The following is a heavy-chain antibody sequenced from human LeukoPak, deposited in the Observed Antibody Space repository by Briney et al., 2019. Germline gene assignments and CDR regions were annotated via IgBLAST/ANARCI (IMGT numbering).Heavy chain of an antibody. V-gene: IGHV3-21*01. CDR2: ISSSSSYI. CDR3: AREDSGSYSFDY. CDR1: GFTFSSYS. J-gene: IGHJ4*02. Sequence: PGGSLRLSCAASGFTFSSYSMNWVRQAPGKGLEWVSSISSSSSYIYYADSVQGRFTISRDNAKNSLYLQMNSLRAEDTAVYYCAREDSGSYSFDYWGQGTLVTVSS. D-gene: IGHD1-26*01.